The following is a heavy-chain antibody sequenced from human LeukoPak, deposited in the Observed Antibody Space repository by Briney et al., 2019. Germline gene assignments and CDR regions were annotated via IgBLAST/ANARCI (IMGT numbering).Heavy chain of an antibody. CDR3: ARGRYGDYVPDYYFDY. D-gene: IGHD4-17*01. CDR2: INPNSGGT. V-gene: IGHV1-2*02. Sequence: GASVKVSCKASGYTFTGYYMHWVRQAPGQGLEWMGWINPNSGGTNYAQKFQGRVTMTRDTSISTAYMELSRLRSDDTAVYYCARGRYGDYVPDYYFDYWGQGILVTVSS. CDR1: GYTFTGYY. J-gene: IGHJ4*02.